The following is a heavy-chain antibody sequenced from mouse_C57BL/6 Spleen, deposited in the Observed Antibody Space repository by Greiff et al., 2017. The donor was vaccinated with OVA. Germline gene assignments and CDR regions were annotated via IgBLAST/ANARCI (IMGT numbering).Heavy chain of an antibody. CDR3: TSGSSYWYFDV. CDR1: GFTFSSYA. Sequence: EVKLVESGEGLVKPGGSLKLSCAASGFTFSSYAMSWVRQTPEKRLEWVAYISSGGDYIYYADTVKGRFTISRDKARNTLYLQMSSLRSEDTAMYDCTSGSSYWYFDVWGTGTTVTVSS. CDR2: ISSGGDYI. D-gene: IGHD1-1*01. V-gene: IGHV5-9-1*02. J-gene: IGHJ1*03.